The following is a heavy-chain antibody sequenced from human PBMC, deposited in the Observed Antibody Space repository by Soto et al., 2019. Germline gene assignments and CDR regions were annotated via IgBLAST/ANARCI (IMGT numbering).Heavy chain of an antibody. J-gene: IGHJ4*02. CDR1: GFTFSGSA. V-gene: IGHV3-73*01. CDR2: IRSENNSYAT. CDR3: SRLSVGYDTLTGREY. D-gene: IGHD3-9*01. Sequence: GGSLRLSCAASGFTFSGSAMHWVRQASGKGLEWVGRIRSENNSYATAYAASVKGRFTISRDDSKNTAYLQMNSLETEDTAVYYCSRLSVGYDTLTGREYWGQGTLVTVSS.